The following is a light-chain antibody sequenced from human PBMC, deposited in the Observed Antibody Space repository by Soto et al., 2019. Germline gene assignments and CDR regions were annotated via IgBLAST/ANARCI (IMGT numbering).Light chain of an antibody. CDR2: GTK. V-gene: IGLV8-61*01. CDR1: SGSVSTSHF. J-gene: IGLJ3*02. Sequence: QAVVTQEPSFSVSPGGTVTLNCGLSSGSVSTSHFPNWYQQTPGQPPRTLIYGTKTRSSGVPDRFSGSILGIRAALTITGAQADDESDYYCGLYVGSGIWVFGGGTKLTVL. CDR3: GLYVGSGIWV.